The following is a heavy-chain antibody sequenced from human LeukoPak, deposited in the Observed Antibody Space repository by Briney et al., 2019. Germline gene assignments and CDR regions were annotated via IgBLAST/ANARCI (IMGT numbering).Heavy chain of an antibody. D-gene: IGHD5-12*01. CDR3: TTRGEYSGYDKDY. CDR1: GFTFSNAW. CDR2: IKSKTDGGTT. V-gene: IGHV3-15*01. Sequence: GGSLRLSCAASGFTFSNAWMSWVRQAPGKGLEWVGRIKSKTDGGTTDYAAPVKGRFTISRDDSKNTLYLHMNSLKTEDTAVYYCTTRGEYSGYDKDYWGQGTLVTVSS. J-gene: IGHJ4*02.